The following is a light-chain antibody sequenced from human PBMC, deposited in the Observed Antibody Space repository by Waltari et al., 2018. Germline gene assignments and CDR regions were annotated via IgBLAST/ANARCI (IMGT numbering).Light chain of an antibody. J-gene: IGKJ1*01. Sequence: DVVMTQSPVSLSVTLGQPASISCRCSESLLIHDGNMYLNWFHQRPGQSPRRLIYQVSDRDSGVPDRFSGSGSGADFTLKISRVEAEEAGLYFCMLGTRPWTFGPGTKVEI. CDR2: QVS. CDR3: MLGTRPWT. V-gene: IGKV2-30*01. CDR1: ESLLIHDGNMY.